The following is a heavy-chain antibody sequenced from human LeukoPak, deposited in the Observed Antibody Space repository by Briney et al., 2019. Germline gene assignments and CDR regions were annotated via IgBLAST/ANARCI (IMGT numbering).Heavy chain of an antibody. D-gene: IGHD3-3*01. CDR1: GYTFTGYY. CDR2: INPNSGGT. V-gene: IGHV1-2*02. CDR3: ARDMGFWSGSYYFDY. J-gene: IGHJ4*02. Sequence: ASVKVSCKASGYTFTGYYMHWVRQAPGQGLEWMGWINPNSGGTNYAQKFQGRVTMTRDTSISTAYMELSRLRPDDTAVYYCARDMGFWSGSYYFDYWGQGTLVTVSS.